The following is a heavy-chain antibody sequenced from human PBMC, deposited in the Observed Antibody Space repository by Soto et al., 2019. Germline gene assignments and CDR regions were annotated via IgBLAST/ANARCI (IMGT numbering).Heavy chain of an antibody. CDR1: ECTFSSYW. CDR2: IKQDGSEK. V-gene: IGHV3-7*01. Sequence: LRXSVAGSECTFSSYWISWVRQSPGKGLEWVANIKQDGSEKYYVDSVKGRFTISRDNAKNSLYLQMNSLRAEDTAVYYCARDPRDNYGDYPGDGMDVSGQGTTVTVSS. D-gene: IGHD4-17*01. J-gene: IGHJ6*02. CDR3: ARDPRDNYGDYPGDGMDV.